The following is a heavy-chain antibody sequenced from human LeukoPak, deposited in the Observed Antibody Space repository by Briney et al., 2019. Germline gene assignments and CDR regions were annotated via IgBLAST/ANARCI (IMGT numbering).Heavy chain of an antibody. Sequence: GGSLRLSCSASGFTFSNYAMYWVRQAPGKGLEWVAVIWYDGTNKYYADSVKGRFTISRDNSKNTLYLQMNSLRAEDTAVYYCARENLELRGGFDYWGQGTLVTVSS. CDR3: ARENLELRGGFDY. CDR1: GFTFSNYA. CDR2: IWYDGTNK. V-gene: IGHV3-33*08. J-gene: IGHJ4*02. D-gene: IGHD1-7*01.